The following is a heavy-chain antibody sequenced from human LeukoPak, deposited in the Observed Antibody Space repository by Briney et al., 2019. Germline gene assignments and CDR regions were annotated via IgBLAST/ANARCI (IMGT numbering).Heavy chain of an antibody. V-gene: IGHV1-46*01. CDR3: ARGDYYYYYMDV. J-gene: IGHJ6*03. CDR2: INPSGGST. CDR1: GYTFTSYY. Sequence: GASVKVSCKASGYTFTSYYMHWVRQAPGQGLEWMGIINPSGGSTSYAQKFQGRVTMTTDTSTSTAYMELRSLRSDDTAVYYCARGDYYYYYMDVWGKGTTVTVSS.